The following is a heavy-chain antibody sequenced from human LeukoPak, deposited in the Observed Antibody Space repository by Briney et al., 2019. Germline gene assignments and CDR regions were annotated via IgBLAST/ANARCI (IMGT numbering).Heavy chain of an antibody. CDR2: INGDGRNI. CDR1: GFTFSSYS. CDR3: TRDLMDYDVSTGLHHYYMDV. D-gene: IGHD3-9*01. J-gene: IGHJ6*02. V-gene: IGHV3-74*01. Sequence: GGSLRLSCAASGFTFSSYSMNWVRQAPGKGLEWVSRINGDGRNINYADSVRGRFTISRDNAKNTLYLQMNTLRVEDTAVYYCTRDLMDYDVSTGLHHYYMDVWGQGTTVTVSS.